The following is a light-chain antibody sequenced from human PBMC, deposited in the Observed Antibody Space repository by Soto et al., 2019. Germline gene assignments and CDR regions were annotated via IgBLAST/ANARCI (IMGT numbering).Light chain of an antibody. CDR1: QSISSY. CDR2: AAS. J-gene: IGKJ4*01. CDR3: QQTYGIPRF. Sequence: IPMTQSTCSRATPACGRGMRTFPASQSISSYLNCYQQKPWKAPKLLIYAASRLQCGVPSRFSGSGSGTDFTLTISSLQPEDFATYYCQQTYGIPRFFGRGTMVDI. V-gene: IGKV1-39*01.